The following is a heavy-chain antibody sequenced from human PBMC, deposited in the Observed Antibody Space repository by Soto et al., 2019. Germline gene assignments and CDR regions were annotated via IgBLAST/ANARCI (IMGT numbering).Heavy chain of an antibody. D-gene: IGHD5-12*01. CDR1: GDSISSYY. CDR3: ARGVATIGP. CDR2: IYYSGST. V-gene: IGHV4-59*01. J-gene: IGHJ5*02. Sequence: PSETLSLTCTVSGDSISSYYWTWIRQPPGKGLEWIGYIYYSGSTNYNPSLKSRVTISVDTSKNQFSLKLTSVTAADTAVYYCARGVATIGPWGQGTMVTV.